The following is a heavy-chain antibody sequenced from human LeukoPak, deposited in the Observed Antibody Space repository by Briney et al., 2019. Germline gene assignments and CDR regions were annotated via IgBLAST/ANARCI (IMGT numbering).Heavy chain of an antibody. J-gene: IGHJ4*02. V-gene: IGHV3-30*18. CDR2: ISYGGSNK. D-gene: IGHD6-13*01. Sequence: PGGSLRLSCAASGFTFSSYGMHWVRQAPGKGLEWVAVISYGGSNKYYADSVKGRFTISRDNSKNTLYLQMNSLRAEDTAVYYCAKGGRYTSSWSSFDYWGQGTLVTVSS. CDR3: AKGGRYTSSWSSFDY. CDR1: GFTFSSYG.